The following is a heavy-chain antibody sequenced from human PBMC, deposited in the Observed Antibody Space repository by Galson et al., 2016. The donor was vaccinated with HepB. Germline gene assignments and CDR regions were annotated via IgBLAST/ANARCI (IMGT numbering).Heavy chain of an antibody. CDR2: ISGTSTYT. Sequence: SLRLSCAASGFTFSDYFMSWIRQAPGKGPEWVSYISGTSTYTDYADSVKGRFTISRDNARNSLYLQMNSLRAEDAALYYCARDRGTLSGYDYHFDHWGQGTLVTVSS. CDR3: ARDRGTLSGYDYHFDH. CDR1: GFTFSDYF. V-gene: IGHV3-11*06. J-gene: IGHJ4*02. D-gene: IGHD5-12*01.